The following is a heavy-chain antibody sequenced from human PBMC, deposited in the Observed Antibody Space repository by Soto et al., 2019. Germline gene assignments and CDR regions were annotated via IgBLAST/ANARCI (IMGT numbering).Heavy chain of an antibody. CDR1: GGTFSSYA. J-gene: IGHJ4*02. V-gene: IGHV1-69*01. Sequence: QVQLVQSGAEVKKPGSSVKVSCKASGGTFSSYAISWVRQAPGQGLEWMGGIIPIFGTANYAQKFQGRVTITADESTSTAYMELRSRRSEDTAVYYCARDHTAATGEVYFDYWGQGTLVTVSS. CDR3: ARDHTAATGEVYFDY. D-gene: IGHD5-18*01. CDR2: IIPIFGTA.